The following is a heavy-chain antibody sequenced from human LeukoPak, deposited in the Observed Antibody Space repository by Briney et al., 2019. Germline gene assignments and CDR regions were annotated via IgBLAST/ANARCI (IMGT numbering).Heavy chain of an antibody. CDR1: GFSFTSYG. D-gene: IGHD3-10*01. CDR2: IWYDGSKK. Sequence: PGRSLRLSCVASGFSFTSYGFYWVRQAPGKGPEWVALIWYDGSKKYYADSVKGRFTISRDNSKNTLFLQMNSLRAEDTALYYCARDAGNYDSGTSRFDYWGQGTLVTLSS. J-gene: IGHJ4*02. CDR3: ARDAGNYDSGTSRFDY. V-gene: IGHV3-33*01.